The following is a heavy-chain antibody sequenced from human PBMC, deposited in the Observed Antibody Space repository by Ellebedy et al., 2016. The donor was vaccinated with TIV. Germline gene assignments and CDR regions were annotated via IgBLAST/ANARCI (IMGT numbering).Heavy chain of an antibody. CDR3: ARDRSGSYFAFES. D-gene: IGHD1-26*01. CDR2: IYNSGNT. V-gene: IGHV4-59*01. CDR1: GGSISGSY. Sequence: MPSETLSLTCNVSGGSISGSYRSWIRQSPGKGLEWIGYIYNSGNTNYNTSLKSRGTISIDTSKNHFSLTLTSVTAADTAIYYCARDRSGSYFAFESWGQGTLVTVSA. J-gene: IGHJ4*02.